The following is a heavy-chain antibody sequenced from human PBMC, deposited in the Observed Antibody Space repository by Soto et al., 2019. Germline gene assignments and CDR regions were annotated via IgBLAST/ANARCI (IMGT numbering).Heavy chain of an antibody. D-gene: IGHD3-10*01. CDR1: GGSISSSSYY. V-gene: IGHV4-39*01. CDR2: IYYSGST. Sequence: QLQLQESGPGLVKPSETLSLTCTVSGGSISSSSYYWGWIRQPPGKGLEWIGSIYYSGSTYYNPSLKSRVTISVDTSKNQFSLKLSSVTAADTAVYYCARRLLWAAFDIWGQGTMVTVSS. J-gene: IGHJ3*02. CDR3: ARRLLWAAFDI.